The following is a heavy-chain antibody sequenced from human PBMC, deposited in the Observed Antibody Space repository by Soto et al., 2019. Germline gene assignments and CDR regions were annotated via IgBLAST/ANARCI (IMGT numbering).Heavy chain of an antibody. Sequence: VSCKASGYTFTGYYMHWVRQAPGQGLEWMGWINPNSGGTNYAQKFQGWVTMTRDTSISTAYMELSRLRSDDTAVYYCARDLGYCSSTSCYAYWFDPWGQGTLVTVSS. CDR3: ARDLGYCSSTSCYAYWFDP. V-gene: IGHV1-2*04. CDR1: GYTFTGYY. J-gene: IGHJ5*02. D-gene: IGHD2-2*01. CDR2: INPNSGGT.